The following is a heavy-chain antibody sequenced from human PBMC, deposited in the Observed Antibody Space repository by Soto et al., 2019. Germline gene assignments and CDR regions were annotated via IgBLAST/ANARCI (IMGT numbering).Heavy chain of an antibody. D-gene: IGHD4-17*01. J-gene: IGHJ4*02. Sequence: QVQLVQSGAEVKKPGSSVKVSCKASGGTFSSYTINWVRQAPGQGLEWMGRIIPMLGLANYAQKFQGRVTITADKSTSTAYMELSSLRSEDTAVYYCAIITGDYVLYYFDYWGQGTLVTVSS. CDR1: GGTFSSYT. V-gene: IGHV1-69*02. CDR3: AIITGDYVLYYFDY. CDR2: IIPMLGLA.